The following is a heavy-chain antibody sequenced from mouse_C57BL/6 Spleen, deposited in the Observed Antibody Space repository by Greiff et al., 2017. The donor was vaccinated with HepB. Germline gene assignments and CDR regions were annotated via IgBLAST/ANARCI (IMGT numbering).Heavy chain of an antibody. CDR2: IYPGDGDT. J-gene: IGHJ2*01. V-gene: IGHV1-80*01. CDR3: AREETAQATLDY. D-gene: IGHD3-2*02. Sequence: VKLQQSGAELVKPGASVKISCKASGYAFSSYWMNWVKQRPGKGLEWIGQIYPGDGDTNYNGKFKGKATLTADKSSSTAYMQLSSLTSEDSAVYFCAREETAQATLDYWGQGTTLTVSS. CDR1: GYAFSSYW.